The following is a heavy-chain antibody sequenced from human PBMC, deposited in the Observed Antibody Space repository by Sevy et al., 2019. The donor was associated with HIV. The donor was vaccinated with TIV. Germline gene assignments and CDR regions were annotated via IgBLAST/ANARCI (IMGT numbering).Heavy chain of an antibody. Sequence: GGSLRLSCAASGFTFSSYGMHWVRQAPGKGLEWVAVIWYDGSNKYYADSVKGRFTISRDNSKNTLYLQMNSLRAEDTAGYYCARDLTYYDFWSGPPLGYYYGMDVWGQGTTVTVSS. CDR3: ARDLTYYDFWSGPPLGYYYGMDV. J-gene: IGHJ6*02. CDR2: IWYDGSNK. CDR1: GFTFSSYG. D-gene: IGHD3-3*01. V-gene: IGHV3-33*01.